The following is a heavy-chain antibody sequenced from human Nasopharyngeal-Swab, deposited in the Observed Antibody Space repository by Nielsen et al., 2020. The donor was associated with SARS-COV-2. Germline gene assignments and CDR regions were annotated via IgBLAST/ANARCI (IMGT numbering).Heavy chain of an antibody. CDR1: GGSISSSSYY. V-gene: IGHV4-39*07. J-gene: IGHJ6*03. CDR2: IYYSGST. CDR3: ARGRRDSSWFRHNYYYYYMDV. Sequence: SETLSLTCTVSGGSISSSSYYWGWIRQPPGKGLEWIGSIYYSGSTYYNPSLKSRVTISVDTSKNQFSLKLSSVTAADTAVYYCARGRRDSSWFRHNYYYYYMDVWGKGTTVTVSS. D-gene: IGHD6-13*01.